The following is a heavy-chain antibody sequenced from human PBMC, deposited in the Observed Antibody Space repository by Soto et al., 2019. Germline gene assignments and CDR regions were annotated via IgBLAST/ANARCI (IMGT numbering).Heavy chain of an antibody. D-gene: IGHD3-9*01. V-gene: IGHV3-23*01. CDR1: GFTCIGLA. CDR2: ISGSGGST. CDR3: AKSGLNYDILTGYSIDAFDI. J-gene: IGHJ3*02. Sequence: GRSLRLSCAAFGFTCIGLAMSWVLQAPGKGLEWVSAISGSGGSTYYADSVKGRFTISRDNSKNTLYLQMNSLRAEDTAVYYCAKSGLNYDILTGYSIDAFDIWGQGTMVTVSS.